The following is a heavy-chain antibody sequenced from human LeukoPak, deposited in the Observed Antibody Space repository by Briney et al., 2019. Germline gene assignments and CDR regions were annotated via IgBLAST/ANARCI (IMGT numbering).Heavy chain of an antibody. J-gene: IGHJ5*02. CDR1: GYTFTGYY. Sequence: GASVKASCKASGYTFTGYYMHWVRQAPGQGLEWMGWINPNSGGTNYAQKFQGGVTMTRDTSISTAYMELSRLRSDDTAVYYCARDSTVTSWFDPWGQGTLVTVSS. D-gene: IGHD4-17*01. V-gene: IGHV1-2*02. CDR3: ARDSTVTSWFDP. CDR2: INPNSGGT.